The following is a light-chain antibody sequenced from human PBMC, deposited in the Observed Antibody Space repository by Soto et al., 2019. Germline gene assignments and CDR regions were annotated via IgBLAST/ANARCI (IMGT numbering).Light chain of an antibody. CDR3: CSYGGCIRVD. CDR2: EVT. J-gene: IGLJ2*01. V-gene: IGLV2-23*02. CDR1: SSDVGRYKL. Sequence: QSALTQPASVSGSPGQSVTISCTGTSSDVGRYKLVSWYQQHPGKAPKLMIFEVTARPSGVSDRFSGSKSGNTAYLTISGLQTEDETDYNCCSYGGCIRVDFGGGNKVTVL.